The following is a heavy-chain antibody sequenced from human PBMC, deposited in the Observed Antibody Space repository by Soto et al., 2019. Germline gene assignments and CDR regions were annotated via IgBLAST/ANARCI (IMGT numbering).Heavy chain of an antibody. CDR1: GFTFSSYG. CDR3: AKMTEQWLVRLDAFDI. D-gene: IGHD6-19*01. CDR2: ISYDGSNK. V-gene: IGHV3-30*18. J-gene: IGHJ3*02. Sequence: GGSLRLSCAASGFTFSSYGMHWVRQAPGKGLEWVAVISYDGSNKYYADSVKGRFTISRDNSKNTLYLQMNSLRAEDTAVYYCAKMTEQWLVRLDAFDIWGQGTMVTVSS.